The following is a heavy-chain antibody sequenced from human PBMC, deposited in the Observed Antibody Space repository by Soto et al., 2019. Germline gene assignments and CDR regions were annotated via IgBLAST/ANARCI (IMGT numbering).Heavy chain of an antibody. D-gene: IGHD6-13*01. CDR3: ARLPPIAAAGHYYFGMDV. V-gene: IGHV4-59*08. Sequence: SETLSLTCTVSGVSISSYYWNWIRQPPGKGLEWIGYIYSNGSTNSNPSLKSRVTISIGTSKHQFSLTLNSVTAADTAVYYCARLPPIAAAGHYYFGMDVWGQGTTVTVSS. J-gene: IGHJ6*02. CDR1: GVSISSYY. CDR2: IYSNGST.